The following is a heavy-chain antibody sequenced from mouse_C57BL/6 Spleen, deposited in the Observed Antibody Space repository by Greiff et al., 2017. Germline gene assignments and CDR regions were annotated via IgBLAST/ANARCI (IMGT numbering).Heavy chain of an antibody. Sequence: QVQLQQPGTELVKPGASVKLSCKASGYTFPSFWMHWVKQRPGQGLEWIGNIIPSNGGTNYNEKFKSKATLTVDKSSSTAYMQLSSLTSEDSAVYYCARRAVTTSFDYWGQGTTLTVSS. CDR3: ARRAVTTSFDY. CDR2: IIPSNGGT. D-gene: IGHD2-2*01. V-gene: IGHV1-53*01. CDR1: GYTFPSFW. J-gene: IGHJ2*01.